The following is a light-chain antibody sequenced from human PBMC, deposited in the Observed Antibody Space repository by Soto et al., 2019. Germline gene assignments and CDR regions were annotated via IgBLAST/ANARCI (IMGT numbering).Light chain of an antibody. CDR3: CSHAVSYTYV. Sequence: QSALTQPRSVSGSPGQSVTISCTGTSSDVGGYKYVSWYQQHPGKAPKVMIYDVSKRPSGVPDRFSGSKSGNTASLTISGLQADDEADYYCCSHAVSYTYVFGTGTKLTVL. V-gene: IGLV2-11*01. CDR1: SSDVGGYKY. J-gene: IGLJ1*01. CDR2: DVS.